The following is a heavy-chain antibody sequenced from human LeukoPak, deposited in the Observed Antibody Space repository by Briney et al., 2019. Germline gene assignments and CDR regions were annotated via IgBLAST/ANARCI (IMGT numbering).Heavy chain of an antibody. CDR1: GGSFSGYY. CDR2: INHSGST. D-gene: IGHD2-2*01. Sequence: SETLSLTCAVYGGSFSGYYWSWIRQPPGKGLEWIGEINHSGSTNYNPSLKSRVTISVDTPKNQFSLKLSSVTAADTAVYYCARKIPAKQSHWFDPWGQGTLVTVSS. V-gene: IGHV4-34*01. J-gene: IGHJ5*02. CDR3: ARKIPAKQSHWFDP.